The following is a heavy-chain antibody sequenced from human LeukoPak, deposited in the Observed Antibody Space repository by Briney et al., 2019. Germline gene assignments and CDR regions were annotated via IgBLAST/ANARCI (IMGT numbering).Heavy chain of an antibody. D-gene: IGHD2/OR15-2a*01. CDR1: GFIFRVYN. Sequence: GGSLRLSCAASGFIFRVYNMHWVRQAPGKGLEWIAYISSDSSDIFYADSVKGRFTISRDNAKNSLYLQMKSLRADDTAIYYCAKANIFDSWGQGILVTVSS. CDR3: AKANIFDS. J-gene: IGHJ4*02. CDR2: ISSDSSDI. V-gene: IGHV3-48*01.